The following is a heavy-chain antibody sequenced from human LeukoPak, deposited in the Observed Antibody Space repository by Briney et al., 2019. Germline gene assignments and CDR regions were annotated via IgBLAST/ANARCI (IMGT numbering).Heavy chain of an antibody. CDR1: GFTFDDYA. V-gene: IGHV3-9*01. CDR3: AKDIGAAAGHLSLYYYGMDV. CDR2: ISWNSGSI. J-gene: IGHJ6*02. D-gene: IGHD6-13*01. Sequence: PGGSLRLSCAASGFTFDDYAMHWVRHAPGKGLEWVSGISWNSGSIGYADSVKGRFTISRDNAKNSLYLQMNSLRAEDTALYYCAKDIGAAAGHLSLYYYGMDVWGQGTTVTVSS.